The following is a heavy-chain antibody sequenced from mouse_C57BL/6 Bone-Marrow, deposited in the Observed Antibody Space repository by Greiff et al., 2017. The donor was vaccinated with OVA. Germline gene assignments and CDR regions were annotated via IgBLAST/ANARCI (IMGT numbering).Heavy chain of an antibody. J-gene: IGHJ2*01. CDR2: ISYDGSN. V-gene: IGHV3-6*01. Sequence: EVKLVESGPGLVKPSQSLSLTCSVTGYSITSGYYWNWIRQFPGNKLEWMGYISYDGSNNYNPSLKNRISITRDTSKNQFFLKLNSVTTEDTATYYCAREGFYGKRDFDYWGQGTTLTVSS. CDR1: GYSITSGYY. CDR3: AREGFYGKRDFDY. D-gene: IGHD2-1*01.